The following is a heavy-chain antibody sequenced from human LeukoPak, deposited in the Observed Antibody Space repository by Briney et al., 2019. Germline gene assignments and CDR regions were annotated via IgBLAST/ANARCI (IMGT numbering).Heavy chain of an antibody. CDR2: INHSGNT. CDR1: GGSISRNY. J-gene: IGHJ5*02. CDR3: VTEPGYCTGGRCYGGWFDP. V-gene: IGHV4-34*01. D-gene: IGHD2-15*01. Sequence: SETLSLTCTVSGGSISRNYWNWIRQAPGKGLEWIGEINHSGNTNYNPSLKSRVTISVDTSKNQFSLKLSSVTAADTAVYYCVTEPGYCTGGRCYGGWFDPWGQGTLVTVSS.